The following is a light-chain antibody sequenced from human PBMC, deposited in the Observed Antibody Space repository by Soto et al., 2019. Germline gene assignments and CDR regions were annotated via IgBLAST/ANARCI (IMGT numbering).Light chain of an antibody. CDR1: NIWRNT. CDR2: SND. V-gene: IGLV1-44*01. CDR3: AAWDDSLRCPV. J-gene: IGLJ2*01. Sequence: QSVLTQPPSASGTPGQRVTISCSANIWRNTVSWYQHLPGTAPKLPISSNDQQPSGVPDRFSGSNSGTSGSLAISGLQSVYEGVYYCAAWDDSLRCPVFGGGTKLTVL.